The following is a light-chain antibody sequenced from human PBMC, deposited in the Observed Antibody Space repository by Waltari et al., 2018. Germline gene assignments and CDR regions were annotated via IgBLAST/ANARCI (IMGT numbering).Light chain of an antibody. J-gene: IGLJ2*01. CDR1: NTGSAS. CDR3: QVWDSSSDHLVV. V-gene: IGLV3-21*02. Sequence: SYVLTQPPSVSVAPGPTARITCWGNNTGSASVHWYQQKPGQAPVLVVYDDGDRPSGIPERFSGSNSGNTATLTINRVEAGDEADYYCQVWDSSSDHLVVFGGGTKLTVL. CDR2: DDG.